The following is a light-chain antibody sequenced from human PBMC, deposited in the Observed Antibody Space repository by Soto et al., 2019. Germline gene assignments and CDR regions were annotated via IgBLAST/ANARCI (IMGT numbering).Light chain of an antibody. CDR2: KAS. CDR3: QQYHSFPGT. J-gene: IGKJ1*01. V-gene: IGKV1-5*03. CDR1: QSISSW. Sequence: DIQMTQSPSTLSASVGDRVTITCRASQSISSWLAWYQQKPGKAPNLPIYKASTLESGVPSRFSGSGSGTEFTLTISSLQPDDFGTYYCQQYHSFPGTFGQGTKVETK.